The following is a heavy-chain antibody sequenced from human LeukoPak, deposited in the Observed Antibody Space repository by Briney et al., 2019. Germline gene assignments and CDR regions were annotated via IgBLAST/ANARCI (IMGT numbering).Heavy chain of an antibody. CDR2: SSHSGST. D-gene: IGHD2-15*01. Sequence: SETLSLTCTVSGGSISSSYWSWIRQPPGKGLEWIGESSHSGSTYYNPSLESRVTISVDTSKKQFSLKLTSVTAADTAVYFCARKYCSSTSCSYAFDIWGQGTMVTVSS. V-gene: IGHV4-59*04. CDR1: GGSISSSY. J-gene: IGHJ3*02. CDR3: ARKYCSSTSCSYAFDI.